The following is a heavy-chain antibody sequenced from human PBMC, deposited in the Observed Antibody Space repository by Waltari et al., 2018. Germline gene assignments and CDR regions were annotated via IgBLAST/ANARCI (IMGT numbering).Heavy chain of an antibody. CDR3: ARDSSWGQSDYDAPFDY. J-gene: IGHJ4*02. CDR2: TYSRRSKWYN. CDR1: GDSVSSNSVA. D-gene: IGHD5-12*01. V-gene: IGHV6-1*01. Sequence: QVQLQQSGPRLVKPSQTLSLTCAISGDSVSSNSVAWHWIRQSPSRGLEWLGRTYSRRSKWYNDEAVPVRGRMTISVDTSRNEVSLQVSAVNSEDTAMYYCARDSSWGQSDYDAPFDYWGQGALVTVSS.